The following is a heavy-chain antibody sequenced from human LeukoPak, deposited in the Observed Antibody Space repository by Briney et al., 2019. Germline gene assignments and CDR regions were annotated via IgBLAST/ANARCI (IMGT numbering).Heavy chain of an antibody. Sequence: ASVKVSCKASGYIFNNYGISWVRQAPGQGLEWMGWISAYNGNTNYAQKLQGRVTMTTDTSTSTAYMELRSLRSDDTAVYYCARDQRDGYNYDYWGQGTLVTVSS. CDR2: ISAYNGNT. CDR1: GYIFNNYG. CDR3: ARDQRDGYNYDY. V-gene: IGHV1-18*01. D-gene: IGHD5-24*01. J-gene: IGHJ4*02.